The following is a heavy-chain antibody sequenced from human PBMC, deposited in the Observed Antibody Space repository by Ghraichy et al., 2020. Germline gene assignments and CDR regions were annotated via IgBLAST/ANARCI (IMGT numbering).Heavy chain of an antibody. CDR1: GFTFSHFS. D-gene: IGHD6-13*01. Sequence: GGSLRLSCSGSGFTFSHFSMNWVRQAPGRGLEWVSSITSNGLQIYYRDSVKGRFTISRDSGSVYLQMNNLRVEDTAVYYCVRGVAAAGNWFDPWGRGTLVTVSS. CDR2: ITSNGLQI. CDR3: VRGVAAAGNWFDP. V-gene: IGHV3-21*01. J-gene: IGHJ5*02.